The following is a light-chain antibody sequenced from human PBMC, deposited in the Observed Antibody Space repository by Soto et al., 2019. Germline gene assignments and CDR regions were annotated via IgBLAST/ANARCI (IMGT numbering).Light chain of an antibody. CDR2: AAS. Sequence: IQLTQSPSSLSASVGDRVTITCRASQGIASYLAWYQEKPGKAPKLLIYAASTLQSGVPSRFSGSGSGTDFTLTISSLQAEDLATYYGQQLNNYPITFGQGTRLEIK. V-gene: IGKV1-9*01. J-gene: IGKJ5*01. CDR3: QQLNNYPIT. CDR1: QGIASY.